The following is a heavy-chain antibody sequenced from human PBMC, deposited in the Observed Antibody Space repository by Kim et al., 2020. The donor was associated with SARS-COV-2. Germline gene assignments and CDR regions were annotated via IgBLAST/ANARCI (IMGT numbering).Heavy chain of an antibody. V-gene: IGHV1-46*01. J-gene: IGHJ6*02. CDR2: INPSGGST. Sequence: ASVKVSCKASGYTFTSYYMHWVRQAPGQGLEWMGIINPSGGSTSYAQKFQGRVTMTRDTSTSTVYMELSSLRSEDTAVYYCARDDGPSIAEFGYGMDVWGQGTTVTVSS. CDR1: GYTFTSYY. CDR3: ARDDGPSIAEFGYGMDV. D-gene: IGHD6-6*01.